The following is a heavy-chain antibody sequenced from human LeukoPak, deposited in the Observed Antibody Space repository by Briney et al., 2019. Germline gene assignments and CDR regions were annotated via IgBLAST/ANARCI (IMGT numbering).Heavy chain of an antibody. CDR2: MNPNSGNT. CDR3: ARATGQYYDFWSGYIDY. CDR1: GYTFTSYD. V-gene: IGHV1-8*01. D-gene: IGHD3-3*01. J-gene: IGHJ4*02. Sequence: ASVKVSCKASGYTFTSYDINWVRQATGQGLEWMGWMNPNSGNTGYAQKFQGRVTMTRNTSISTAYMELSSLRSEDTAVYYCARATGQYYDFWSGYIDYWGQGTLVTVSS.